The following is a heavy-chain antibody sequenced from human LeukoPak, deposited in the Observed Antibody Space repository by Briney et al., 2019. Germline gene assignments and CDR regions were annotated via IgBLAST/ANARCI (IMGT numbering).Heavy chain of an antibody. CDR2: INTDGSST. Sequence: PGGSLRLSCAASGLTFSSYRMHWDRQAPGKGLVWVSRINTDGSSTSYADSVKGRFTISRDNAKNTLYLQMNSPRAEDTAVYYCARDWRRAAAGTPDYWGQGTLVTVSS. D-gene: IGHD6-13*01. CDR1: GLTFSSYR. V-gene: IGHV3-74*01. J-gene: IGHJ4*02. CDR3: ARDWRRAAAGTPDY.